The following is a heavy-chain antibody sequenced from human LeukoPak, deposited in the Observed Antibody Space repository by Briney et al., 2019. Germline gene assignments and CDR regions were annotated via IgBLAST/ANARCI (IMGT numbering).Heavy chain of an antibody. CDR1: GFTFSTYA. V-gene: IGHV3-11*04. D-gene: IGHD2-2*01. J-gene: IGHJ6*03. CDR2: ISSSGSTI. CDR3: ARDGDIVVVPAYYMDV. Sequence: PGGSLRLSCAASGFTFSTYAMSWIRQAPGKGLEWVSYISSSGSTIYYADSVKGRFTISRDNAKNSLYLQMNSLRAEDTAVYYCARDGDIVVVPAYYMDVWGKGTTVTVSS.